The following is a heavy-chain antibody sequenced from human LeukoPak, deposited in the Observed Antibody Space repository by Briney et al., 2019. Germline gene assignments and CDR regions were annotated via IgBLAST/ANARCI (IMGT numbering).Heavy chain of an antibody. CDR3: ARGRTSHWRKPAYWFDP. D-gene: IGHD2-2*01. J-gene: IGHJ5*02. Sequence: SETLSLTCAVYGGSFSGYYWSWLRQPPGKGLEWIGEINHSGSTNYNPSLKSRVTISVDTSKNQFSLKLSSVTAADTAVYYCARGRTSHWRKPAYWFDPWGQGTLVTVSS. CDR2: INHSGST. V-gene: IGHV4-34*01. CDR1: GGSFSGYY.